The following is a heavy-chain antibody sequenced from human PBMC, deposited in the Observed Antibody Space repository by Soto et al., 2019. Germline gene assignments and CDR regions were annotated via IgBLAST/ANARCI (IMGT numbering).Heavy chain of an antibody. CDR2: ISSSGDNT. CDR3: VKVGPKISVRSYYDY. J-gene: IGHJ4*02. V-gene: IGHV3-64D*08. CDR1: GFTFSDYS. Sequence: HPGGSLRLSCSASGFTFSDYSMHWVRQAPGKGLDYVSAISSSGDNTYYADSVKGRFTISRDNSKNSLYLQMSSLRAEDTAVYYCVKVGPKISVRSYYDYWGQGTRVTVSS. D-gene: IGHD2-15*01.